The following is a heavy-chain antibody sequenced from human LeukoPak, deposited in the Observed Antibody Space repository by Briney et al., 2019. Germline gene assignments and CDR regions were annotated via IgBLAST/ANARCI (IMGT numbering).Heavy chain of an antibody. CDR2: ISSSSSYI. J-gene: IGHJ4*02. CDR3: ARTYYYGSGSYYHPYFDY. Sequence: GGSLRLSCAASGFTFSSCSMNWVRQAPGKGLEWVSSISSSSSYIYYADSVTGRFTISRDNAKNSLYLQMNSLRAEDTAVYYCARTYYYGSGSYYHPYFDYWGQGTLVTVSS. CDR1: GFTFSSCS. V-gene: IGHV3-21*01. D-gene: IGHD3-10*01.